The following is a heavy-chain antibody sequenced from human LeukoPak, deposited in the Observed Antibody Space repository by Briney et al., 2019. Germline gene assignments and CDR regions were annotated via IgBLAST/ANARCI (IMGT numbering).Heavy chain of an antibody. V-gene: IGHV1-18*04. D-gene: IGHD5-12*01. J-gene: IGHJ5*02. CDR2: ISAYNGNT. CDR1: GYTFTGYY. CDR3: ARVVDIVATIEEADNWFDP. Sequence: ASVKVSCKASGYTFTGYYMHWVRQAPGQGLEWMGWISAYNGNTNYAQKLQGRVTMTTDTSTSTAYMELRSLRSDDTAVYYCARVVDIVATIEEADNWFDPWGQGTLVTVSS.